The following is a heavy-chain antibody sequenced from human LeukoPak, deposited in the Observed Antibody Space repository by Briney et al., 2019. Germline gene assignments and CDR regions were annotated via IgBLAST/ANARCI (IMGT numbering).Heavy chain of an antibody. Sequence: GGSLRLSCAASGFTVSSNYMSWVRQAPGKGLEWVSVIYSGGSTYYADSVKGRFTISRDNSKNTLFLEMNSLRAEDTAVYYCAKDVGHCSGGSCSYLDYWGQGTLVTVSS. CDR1: GFTVSSNY. J-gene: IGHJ4*02. CDR2: IYSGGST. V-gene: IGHV3-66*01. D-gene: IGHD2-15*01. CDR3: AKDVGHCSGGSCSYLDY.